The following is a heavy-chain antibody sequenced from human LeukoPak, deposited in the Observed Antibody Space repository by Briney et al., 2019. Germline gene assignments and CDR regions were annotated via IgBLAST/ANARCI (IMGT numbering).Heavy chain of an antibody. J-gene: IGHJ3*02. V-gene: IGHV3-21*01. CDR1: GFTFSSYS. Sequence: GGSLRLSCAASGFTFSSYSMNWVRQAPGKGLEWVSSISSSSSYIYYADSVKGRFTISRDNAKNSLYLQTNSLRAEDTAVYYCARDLRVERAFDIWGQGTMVTVSS. CDR2: ISSSSSYI. CDR3: ARDLRVERAFDI.